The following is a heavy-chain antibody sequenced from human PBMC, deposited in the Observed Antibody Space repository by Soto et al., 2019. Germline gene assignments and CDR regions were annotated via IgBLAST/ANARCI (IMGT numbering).Heavy chain of an antibody. D-gene: IGHD3-22*01. CDR3: AKDLSYYYDSSGYYSGLDY. Sequence: ESGGVVVQPGGSLRLSCAASGFTFDDYTMHWVRQAPGKGLEWVSLISWDGGSTYYADSVKGRFTISRDNSKNSLYLQMNSLRTEDTALYYCAKDLSYYYDSSGYYSGLDYWGQGTLVTVSS. V-gene: IGHV3-43*01. CDR1: GFTFDDYT. J-gene: IGHJ4*02. CDR2: ISWDGGST.